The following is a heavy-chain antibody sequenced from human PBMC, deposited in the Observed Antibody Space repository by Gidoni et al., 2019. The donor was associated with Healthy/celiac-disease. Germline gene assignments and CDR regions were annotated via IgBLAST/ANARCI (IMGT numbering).Heavy chain of an antibody. CDR3: ARDRAGRPHLGYYYDGMDV. CDR1: GFTFRRYA. D-gene: IGHD6-19*01. CDR2: ISYDGRNK. J-gene: IGHJ6*02. V-gene: IGHV3-30*04. Sequence: QVQLVESGGVVVQPGRSLRLPCAASGFTFRRYAMHWVLQAPGKGLEWVAVISYDGRNKYYADSVKGRFTISRDNSKNTLYLKMNSLRAEDTAVYYCARDRAGRPHLGYYYDGMDVWGQGTTVTVSS.